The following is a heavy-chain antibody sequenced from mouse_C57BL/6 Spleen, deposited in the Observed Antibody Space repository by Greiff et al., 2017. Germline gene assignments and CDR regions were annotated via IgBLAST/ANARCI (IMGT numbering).Heavy chain of an antibody. CDR3: ARGVDSSGY. CDR2: IDPSDSYT. D-gene: IGHD3-2*02. Sequence: VQLQQPGAELVKPGASVKLSCKASGYTFTSYWMQWVKQRPGQGLEWIGEIDPSDSYTNYNQKFKGKATLTVDTSSCTAYMQLSSLTSEDSAVYYCARGVDSSGYWGQGTTLTVSS. CDR1: GYTFTSYW. J-gene: IGHJ2*01. V-gene: IGHV1-50*01.